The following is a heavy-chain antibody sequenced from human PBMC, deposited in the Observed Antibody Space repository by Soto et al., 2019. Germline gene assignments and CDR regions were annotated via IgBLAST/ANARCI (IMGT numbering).Heavy chain of an antibody. Sequence: QPPGKGLEWIGYIYSRGSTYYNPSLKSRVTISVDTSKNQFSLKLSSVTAADTAVYDCARSSRIYSLWSGYYFDSWGQGTLVSVFS. D-gene: IGHD3-3*01. V-gene: IGHV4-30-4*01. CDR2: IYSRGST. CDR3: ARSSRIYSLWSGYYFDS. J-gene: IGHJ4*02.